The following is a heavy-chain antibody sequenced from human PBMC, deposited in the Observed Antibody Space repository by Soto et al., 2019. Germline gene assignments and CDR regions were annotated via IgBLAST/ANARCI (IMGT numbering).Heavy chain of an antibody. V-gene: IGHV1-3*01. J-gene: IGHJ4*02. D-gene: IGHD6-25*01. Sequence: GASVKVSCKASGYTFTSYAMHWVRQAPGQRLEWMGWINAGNGNTKYSQKFQGRVTITRDTSASTAYMELSSLRSEDTAVYYCARPHFSSGYYFDYWGQGTLVTVSS. CDR1: GYTFTSYA. CDR3: ARPHFSSGYYFDY. CDR2: INAGNGNT.